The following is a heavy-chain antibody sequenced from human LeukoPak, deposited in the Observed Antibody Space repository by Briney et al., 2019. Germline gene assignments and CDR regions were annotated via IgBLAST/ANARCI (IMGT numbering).Heavy chain of an antibody. CDR3: ARIGAGSSRDY. CDR1: GFTFSSYA. J-gene: IGHJ4*02. CDR2: ISGSGGST. Sequence: PGGSLRLSCAASGFTFSSYAMSWVRQAPGKGLEWVSAISGSGGSTYYADSVKGRFTISRDNAKNSLYLQMNSLRAEDTAVYYCARIGAGSSRDYWGQGTLVTVSS. V-gene: IGHV3-23*01. D-gene: IGHD6-13*01.